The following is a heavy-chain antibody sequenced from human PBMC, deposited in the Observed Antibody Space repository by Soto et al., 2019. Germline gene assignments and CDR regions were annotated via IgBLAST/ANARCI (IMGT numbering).Heavy chain of an antibody. CDR1: GGSISSGGFS. V-gene: IGHV4-30-2*01. J-gene: IGHJ5*02. Sequence: QVRLQESGPGLVKPSQTLSLTCAVSGGSISSGGFSWSWLRQPPGKGLEWIGFIYESGTTYYNPYLRSRISISLDRSKNQYSLNMNSATAADTGVYYCARGDTTSYSGDWFHPWGHGTLVTVSS. D-gene: IGHD2-15*01. CDR3: ARGDTTSYSGDWFHP. CDR2: IYESGTT.